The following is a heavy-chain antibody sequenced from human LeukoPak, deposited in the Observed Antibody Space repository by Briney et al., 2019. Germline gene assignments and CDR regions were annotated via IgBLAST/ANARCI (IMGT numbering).Heavy chain of an antibody. D-gene: IGHD2-15*01. CDR3: ARSRSCSGGSCLLALYYYYYYGMDV. CDR2: IWYDGSNK. J-gene: IGHJ6*02. Sequence: GGSLRLSCAASGFTFSSYGMPWVRQAPGKGLEWVAVIWYDGSNKYYADSVKGRFTISRDNSKNTLYLQMNSLRAEDTAVYYCARSRSCSGGSCLLALYYYYYYGMDVWGQGTTVTVSS. V-gene: IGHV3-33*01. CDR1: GFTFSSYG.